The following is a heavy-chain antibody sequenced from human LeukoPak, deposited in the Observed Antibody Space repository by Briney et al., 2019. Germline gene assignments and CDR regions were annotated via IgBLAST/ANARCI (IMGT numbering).Heavy chain of an antibody. CDR1: GGTFSSYA. J-gene: IGHJ6*03. CDR3: ARAPYYYDSSGYSQGGYYYYYMDV. Sequence: SVKVSCKASGGTFSSYAISWVRPAPGQGLEWMGGIIPIFGTANYAQRFQGRVTITTDESTSTAYMELSSLRSEDTAVYYCARAPYYYDSSGYSQGGYYYYYMDVWGKGTTVTVSS. D-gene: IGHD3-22*01. V-gene: IGHV1-69*05. CDR2: IIPIFGTA.